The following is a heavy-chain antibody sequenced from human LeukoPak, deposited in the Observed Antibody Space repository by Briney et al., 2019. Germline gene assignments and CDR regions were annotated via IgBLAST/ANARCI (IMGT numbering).Heavy chain of an antibody. CDR2: IRYDGSNK. V-gene: IGHV3-30*02. Sequence: GGSLRLSCAASGFTFSSYGMHWVRQAPGKGLEWVAFIRYDGSNKYYADSVKGRFTISRDNSKNTLYLQMNSLRAEDTAVYYCAKTGLGSSDETFDPWGQGTLVTVSS. CDR1: GFTFSSYG. CDR3: AKTGLGSSDETFDP. J-gene: IGHJ5*02. D-gene: IGHD3-10*01.